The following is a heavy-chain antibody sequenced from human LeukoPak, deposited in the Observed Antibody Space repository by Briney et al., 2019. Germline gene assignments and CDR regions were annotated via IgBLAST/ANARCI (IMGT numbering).Heavy chain of an antibody. J-gene: IGHJ2*01. Sequence: PSETLSFTCTVSGGSISSYYWSWIRQPPGKGLEWIGCIYYSGSTNYNPSLKSRVTISVDTSKNQFSLKLSSVTAADTAVYYCARVQYSSGWLPNWYFDLWGRGTLVTVSS. V-gene: IGHV4-59*01. CDR3: ARVQYSSGWLPNWYFDL. D-gene: IGHD6-19*01. CDR2: IYYSGST. CDR1: GGSISSYY.